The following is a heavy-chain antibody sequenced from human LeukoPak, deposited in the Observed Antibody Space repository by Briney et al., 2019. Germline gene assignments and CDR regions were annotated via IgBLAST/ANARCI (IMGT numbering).Heavy chain of an antibody. V-gene: IGHV4-59*01. D-gene: IGHD3-10*01. CDR2: IYYSGST. CDR1: GGSISSYY. Sequence: KPSETLSLTCTVSGGSISSYYWSWIRQPPGKGLEWIGYIYYSGSTNYNPSLKSRVTISVDTSKNQFSLKLSSVTAADTAVYYCARNRITMVRGVTSPWYYYGMDVWGQGTTVTVSS. J-gene: IGHJ6*02. CDR3: ARNRITMVRGVTSPWYYYGMDV.